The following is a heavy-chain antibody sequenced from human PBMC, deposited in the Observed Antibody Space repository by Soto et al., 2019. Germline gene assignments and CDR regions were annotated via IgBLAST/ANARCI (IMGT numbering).Heavy chain of an antibody. Sequence: GASVKVSCKASGYTFHNHGISGVLQSPGQGLEGLGWISGLDGKTKYAQRLQGRVTMTADTSTSTAYMELRSLRSDDTAVYYCARDFYPLAYYFDYWGQGTLVTVSS. CDR3: ARDFYPLAYYFDY. J-gene: IGHJ4*02. CDR1: GYTFHNHG. V-gene: IGHV1-18*04. CDR2: ISGLDGKT.